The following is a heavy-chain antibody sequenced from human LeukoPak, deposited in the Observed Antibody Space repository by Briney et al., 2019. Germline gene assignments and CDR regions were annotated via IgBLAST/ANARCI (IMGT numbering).Heavy chain of an antibody. CDR2: INPNSGGT. D-gene: IGHD6-19*01. CDR1: GYTFTGYY. CDR3: ASAPHGSGWENDAFDI. Sequence: ASVKVSCKASGYTFTGYYMHWVRQAPGQGLEWMGWINPNSGGTNYAQKFQGRVTMTRDTSISTAYMEVSRLRSDDTAVYYCASAPHGSGWENDAFDIWGQGTMVTVSS. V-gene: IGHV1-2*02. J-gene: IGHJ3*02.